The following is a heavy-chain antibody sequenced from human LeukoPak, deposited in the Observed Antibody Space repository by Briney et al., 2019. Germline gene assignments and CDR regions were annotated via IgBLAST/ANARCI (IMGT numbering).Heavy chain of an antibody. Sequence: GGSLRLSCAASGFTFSSYAMSWVRQAPGKGLEGVSSLSGGGAVTYYADSVKGRFTISRDNSKNTVYLQMNSLRAEDTAVYYCAKDPRVATIEIFDYWGQGTLVTVSS. J-gene: IGHJ4*02. D-gene: IGHD5-12*01. CDR1: GFTFSSYA. V-gene: IGHV3-23*01. CDR2: LSGGGAVT. CDR3: AKDPRVATIEIFDY.